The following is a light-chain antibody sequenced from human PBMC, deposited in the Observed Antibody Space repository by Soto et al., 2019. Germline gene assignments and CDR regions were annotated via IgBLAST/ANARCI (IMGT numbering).Light chain of an antibody. CDR3: QQRSNWPLYT. CDR2: GAS. Sequence: ERVMTQSPGALSVSPGDRATLSCRASQDINTNLAWYQLKPDQAPRLLIYGASTRATGIPARFSGSGSGTEFTLTISSLQSEDFAFYFCQQRSNWPLYTFGQGTKLEIK. CDR1: QDINTN. J-gene: IGKJ2*01. V-gene: IGKV3-15*01.